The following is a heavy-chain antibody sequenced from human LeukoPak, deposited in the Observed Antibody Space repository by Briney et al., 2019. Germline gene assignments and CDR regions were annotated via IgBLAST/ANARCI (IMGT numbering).Heavy chain of an antibody. CDR2: IIPILGIA. CDR3: AREDSSSWYGCLDY. CDR1: GYTFADYY. D-gene: IGHD6-13*01. Sequence: SVKVSCKASGYTFADYYIHWVRQAPGQGLEWMGRIIPILGIANYAQKFQGRVTITADKSTSTAYMELSSLRSEDTAVYYCAREDSSSWYGCLDYWGQGTLVTVSS. J-gene: IGHJ4*02. V-gene: IGHV1-69*04.